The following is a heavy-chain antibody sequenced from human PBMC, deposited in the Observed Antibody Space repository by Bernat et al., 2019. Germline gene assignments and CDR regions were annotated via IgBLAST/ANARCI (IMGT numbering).Heavy chain of an antibody. CDR3: ANIFRAGNKGDAFDI. D-gene: IGHD6-13*01. V-gene: IGHV3-15*01. J-gene: IGHJ3*02. CDR2: IKSKTDGGST. Sequence: EVQLVESGGDLAKPGGSLRLACAASGFTFSNAWMSWVRQAPGKGLEWIGRIKSKTDGGSTDNAAPVKGRFIISRDDSRNTLYLQMNSLNTEDTAVYYCANIFRAGNKGDAFDIWGQGTMVTVSS. CDR1: GFTFSNAW.